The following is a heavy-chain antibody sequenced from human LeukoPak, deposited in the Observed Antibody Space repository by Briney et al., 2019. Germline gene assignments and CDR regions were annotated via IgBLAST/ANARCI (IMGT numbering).Heavy chain of an antibody. V-gene: IGHV3-74*01. D-gene: IGHD3-22*01. J-gene: IGHJ4*02. Sequence: PGGSLRLSCAASGFTFSSYWMHWVRQDPGKGLVWVSRISSDESGTSYADSVKGRFTISRDNAKNTLYLQMNSLRAEDTALYYCARGGHHYHSSGYYGGTNFDYWGQGTLVTVSS. CDR2: ISSDESGT. CDR1: GFTFSSYW. CDR3: ARGGHHYHSSGYYGGTNFDY.